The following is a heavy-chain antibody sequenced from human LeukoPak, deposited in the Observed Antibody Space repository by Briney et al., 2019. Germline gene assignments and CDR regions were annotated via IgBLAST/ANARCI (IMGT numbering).Heavy chain of an antibody. CDR1: GYSISNGYN. V-gene: IGHV4-38-2*02. Sequence: KASETLSLTCVVSGYSISNGYNWGWIRQPPGKGLEWIGSIYHSGSTYYNPSLKSRVIISVDTSKNQFSLKLSSVTAADTAVYYCARDYNYDSSGYYDLQDDYWGQGTLVTVSS. D-gene: IGHD3-22*01. J-gene: IGHJ4*02. CDR3: ARDYNYDSSGYYDLQDDY. CDR2: IYHSGST.